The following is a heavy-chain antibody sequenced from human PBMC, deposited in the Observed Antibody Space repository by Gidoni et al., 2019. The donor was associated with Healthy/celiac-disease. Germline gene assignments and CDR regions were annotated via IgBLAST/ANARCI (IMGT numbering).Heavy chain of an antibody. J-gene: IGHJ5*02. CDR3: TTDASDPMYYYDSSAYNWFDP. D-gene: IGHD3-22*01. Sequence: EVQLVESGGGLVKPGGSLRLSCAASGFTFSNAWMSWVRQAPGKGLEWVGRIKSKTDGGTTDYAAPVKGRFTISRDDSKNTLYLQMNSLKTEDTAVYYCTTDASDPMYYYDSSAYNWFDPWGQGTLVTVSS. CDR1: GFTFSNAW. V-gene: IGHV3-15*01. CDR2: IKSKTDGGTT.